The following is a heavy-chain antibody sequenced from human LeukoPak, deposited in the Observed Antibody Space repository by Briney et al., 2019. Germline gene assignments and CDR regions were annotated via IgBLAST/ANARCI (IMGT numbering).Heavy chain of an antibody. D-gene: IGHD2-2*02. CDR2: IIPIFGST. V-gene: IGHV1-69*13. CDR3: ARENCSRTNCYTRYYYGVDV. Sequence: SVKVSCKASGGTFSNFAVSWVRQAPGQGLEWMGGIIPIFGSTIYAQQSQDRVTIIADESTGTVYMELSSLRPEDTAVYYCARENCSRTNCYTRYYYGVDVWGQGPRSPSP. CDR1: GGTFSNFA. J-gene: IGHJ6*02.